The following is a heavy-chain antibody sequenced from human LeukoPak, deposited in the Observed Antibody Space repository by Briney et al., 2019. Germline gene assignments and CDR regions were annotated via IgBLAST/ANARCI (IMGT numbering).Heavy chain of an antibody. D-gene: IGHD3-10*01. Sequence: PGRSLRLSCAASGLTFSSYGMHWVRQAPGKGLEWVAVISYDGSNKYYADSVKGRFTISRDNSKNTLYLHMNSLRAEDTAVYYCARSLLWFGETYDAFDIWGQGTMVTVSS. CDR1: GLTFSSYG. V-gene: IGHV3-30*03. CDR3: ARSLLWFGETYDAFDI. J-gene: IGHJ3*02. CDR2: ISYDGSNK.